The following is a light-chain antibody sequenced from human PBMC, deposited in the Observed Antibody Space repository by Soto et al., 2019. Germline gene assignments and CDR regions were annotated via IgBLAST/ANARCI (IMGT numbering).Light chain of an antibody. CDR1: QDIATY. Sequence: DIQITQSPSSLSASVGNRVTITCQASQDIATYLNWYQQKPGKAPNLLIYDASNLETGVPSRFSGGGSGTDFTFTISSLQPEDIATYYCQHCDSLPLTFGQGTRLEIK. V-gene: IGKV1-33*01. CDR2: DAS. J-gene: IGKJ5*01. CDR3: QHCDSLPLT.